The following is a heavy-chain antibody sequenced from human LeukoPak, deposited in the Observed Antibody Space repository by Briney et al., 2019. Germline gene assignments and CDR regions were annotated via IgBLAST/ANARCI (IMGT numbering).Heavy chain of an antibody. CDR3: ARQRMSSGYLNAFDI. CDR2: IYHSGST. J-gene: IGHJ3*02. V-gene: IGHV4-38-2*01. Sequence: KPSETLSLTCAVSGYSISSGYYWGWIRQPPGKGLEWIGSIYHSGSTYCNPSLKSRVTISVDTSKNQFSLKLSSVTAADTAVYYCARQRMSSGYLNAFDIWGQGTMVTVSS. D-gene: IGHD3-22*01. CDR1: GYSISSGYY.